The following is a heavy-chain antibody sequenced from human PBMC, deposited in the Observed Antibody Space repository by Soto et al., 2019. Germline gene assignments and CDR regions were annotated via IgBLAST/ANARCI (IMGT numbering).Heavy chain of an antibody. Sequence: EVQLVESGGGLVQPGGSLRLSCAASGFTFSSYWMSWVRQAPGKGLEWVANIKQDGSEKYYVDSVKGRFTISRDNAKNSLYLQMNSLRAEDTAVYYCAREARYYDFWSGYYKPEAIDYWGQGTLVTVSS. D-gene: IGHD3-3*01. CDR1: GFTFSSYW. CDR3: AREARYYDFWSGYYKPEAIDY. J-gene: IGHJ4*02. V-gene: IGHV3-7*03. CDR2: IKQDGSEK.